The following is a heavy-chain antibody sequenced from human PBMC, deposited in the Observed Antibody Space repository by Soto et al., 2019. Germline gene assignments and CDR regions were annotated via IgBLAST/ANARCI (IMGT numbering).Heavy chain of an antibody. CDR3: ARSYYDSTGFAVDP. CDR1: GASVSNGY. D-gene: IGHD3-22*01. V-gene: IGHV4-59*02. CDR2: MYFGGSF. J-gene: IGHJ5*02. Sequence: QMQLQASGPGLVKPSETLSLTCNVSGASVSNGYWSWIRQPPGKGLEWIGFMYFGGSFNYNPSLPSRATTSVETSKNQFSMKLTSVTASDTAVYYCARSYYDSTGFAVDPWGQGTLVTVSS.